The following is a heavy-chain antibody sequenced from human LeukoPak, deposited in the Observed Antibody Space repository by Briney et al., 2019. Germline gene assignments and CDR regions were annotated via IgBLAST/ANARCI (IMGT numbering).Heavy chain of an antibody. V-gene: IGHV4-34*01. D-gene: IGHD5-18*01. J-gene: IGHJ5*02. CDR1: GGSFSGYY. CDR2: INHSGST. Sequence: SETLTLTCAVYGGSFSGYYWSWIRQPPGKRLEWIGEINHSGSTNYNPSLKSRVTISVDTSKNQFSLKLSSVTAADTAVYYCARYGTYLGYSYGRDWFDPWGQGTPVTVSS. CDR3: ARYGTYLGYSYGRDWFDP.